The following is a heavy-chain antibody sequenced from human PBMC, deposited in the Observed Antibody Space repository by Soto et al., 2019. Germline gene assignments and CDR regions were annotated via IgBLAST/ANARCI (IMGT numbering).Heavy chain of an antibody. D-gene: IGHD1-1*01. CDR3: ASPRLSSDGTTPIDY. J-gene: IGHJ4*02. CDR1: GFTFSSYA. CDR2: ISYDGSNK. Sequence: QVQLVESGGGVVQPGRSLRLSCAASGFTFSSYAMHWVRQAPGKGLERVAVISYDGSNKYYADSVKGRFTISRDNSKNTLYLQMNSLRAEDTAVYYCASPRLSSDGTTPIDYWGQGTLVTFSS. V-gene: IGHV3-30-3*01.